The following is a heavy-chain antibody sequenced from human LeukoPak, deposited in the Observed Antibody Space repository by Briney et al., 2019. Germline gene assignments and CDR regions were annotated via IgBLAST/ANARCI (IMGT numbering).Heavy chain of an antibody. CDR1: GFTFSSYA. J-gene: IGHJ4*02. D-gene: IGHD6-13*01. CDR3: ARASSGYSSSWLDY. Sequence: GGSLRLSCAASGFTFSSYAMHWVRQAPGKGLEWVAVISYDGSNKYYADSVKGRFTISRDNSKNTLYLQMNSLRAEDTAMYYCARASSGYSSSWLDYWGQGTLVTVSS. CDR2: ISYDGSNK. V-gene: IGHV3-30-3*01.